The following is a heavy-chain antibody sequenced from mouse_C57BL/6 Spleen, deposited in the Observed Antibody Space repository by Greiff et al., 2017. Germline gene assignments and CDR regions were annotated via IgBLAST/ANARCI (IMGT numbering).Heavy chain of an antibody. CDR3: AREGGTTAPHFDY. J-gene: IGHJ2*01. D-gene: IGHD1-2*01. CDR2: ISDGGSYT. V-gene: IGHV5-4*01. CDR1: GFTFSSYA. Sequence: EVQLQESGGGLVKPGGSLKLSCAASGFTFSSYAMSWVRQTPEKRLEWVATISDGGSYTYYPDTVKARFTISRDNAKNNLYLQMSHLKSEDTAMDYCAREGGTTAPHFDYWGQGTTLTVSS.